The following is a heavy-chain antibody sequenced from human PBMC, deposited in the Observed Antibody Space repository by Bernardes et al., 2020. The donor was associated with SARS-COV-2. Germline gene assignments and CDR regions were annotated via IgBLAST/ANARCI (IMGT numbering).Heavy chain of an antibody. D-gene: IGHD4-4*01. CDR3: ARDLTTGGGGYYYGMDV. Sequence: RSLSRSGAASGFTISSYWMSWVRQAPGKGLEWVANIKQDGSEKYYVDSVKGRFTISRDNAKNSLYLQMNSLRAEDTAVYYCARDLTTGGGGYYYGMDVWGQGTTVTVSS. V-gene: IGHV3-7*01. CDR1: GFTISSYW. CDR2: IKQDGSEK. J-gene: IGHJ6*02.